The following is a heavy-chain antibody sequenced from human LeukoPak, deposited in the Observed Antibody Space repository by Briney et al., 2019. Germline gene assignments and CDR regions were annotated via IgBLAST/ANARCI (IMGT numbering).Heavy chain of an antibody. J-gene: IGHJ4*02. CDR3: AREGGPYRPLDY. Sequence: SETLSLTCTVSGGSISNYYWSWIRQPPGKGLEWIGYIYYSGITNYNPSLKSRVTISVDTSKNQFSLKLSSVTAADTAVYYCAREGGPYRPLDYSGQGTLVTVSS. V-gene: IGHV4-59*01. CDR1: GGSISNYY. CDR2: IYYSGIT.